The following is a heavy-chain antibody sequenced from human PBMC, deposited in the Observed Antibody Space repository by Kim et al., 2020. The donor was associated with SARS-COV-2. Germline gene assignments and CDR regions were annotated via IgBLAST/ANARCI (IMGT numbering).Heavy chain of an antibody. Sequence: GGSLRLSCAASGFTFSDYYMSWIRQAPGKGLEWVSYISSSSSYTNYADSVKGRFTISRDNAKKSLYLQMNSLRAEDTAVYYCASGRSYCAFDIWGQGTMVTVSS. CDR3: ASGRSYCAFDI. V-gene: IGHV3-11*03. D-gene: IGHD1-26*01. CDR2: ISSSSSYT. CDR1: GFTFSDYY. J-gene: IGHJ3*02.